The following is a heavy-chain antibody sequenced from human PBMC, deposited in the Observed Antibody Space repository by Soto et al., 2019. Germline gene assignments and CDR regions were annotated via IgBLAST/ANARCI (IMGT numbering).Heavy chain of an antibody. CDR3: ARAAPGSNWNYGWFDP. V-gene: IGHV1-69*13. Sequence: SVKVSCKASGATFSSYAISWVRQAPGQGLEWMGGIIPIFGTANYAQKFQGRDTITADESMSTAYMELSRLRSEDTDVYYCARAAPGSNWNYGWFDPWGQGSLVTVSS. D-gene: IGHD1-7*01. CDR2: IIPIFGTA. CDR1: GATFSSYA. J-gene: IGHJ5*02.